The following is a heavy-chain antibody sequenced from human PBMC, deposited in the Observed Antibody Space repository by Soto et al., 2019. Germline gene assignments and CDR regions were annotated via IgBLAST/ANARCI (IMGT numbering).Heavy chain of an antibody. J-gene: IGHJ4*02. CDR1: GFTFSSYA. CDR3: ATDTSSSSFNFDY. V-gene: IGHV3-23*01. Sequence: EVQLLESGGGLVQPGGSLRLSCAASGFTFSSYAMSWVRQAPGKGLEWVSAISGSGGSTYYADSVKGRFAISRDNSKNTLYLQMNSLRAEDTAVYYCATDTSSSSFNFDYWGQGTLVTVSS. CDR2: ISGSGGST. D-gene: IGHD6-6*01.